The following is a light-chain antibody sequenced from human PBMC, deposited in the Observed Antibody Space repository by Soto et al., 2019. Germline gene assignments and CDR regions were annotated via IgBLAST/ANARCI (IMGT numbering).Light chain of an antibody. CDR3: QPYDKWPPL. CDR1: QSVGAN. V-gene: IGKV3-15*01. J-gene: IGKJ5*01. Sequence: EMGLTQAPGTRSVSPGGRAALSCRASQSVGANLAWYRQTPGQAPRLLIYGATTRATGIPARFSGSRSGTEFTLTISSLQSEDFALYYCQPYDKWPPLFGQGTRRRL. CDR2: GAT.